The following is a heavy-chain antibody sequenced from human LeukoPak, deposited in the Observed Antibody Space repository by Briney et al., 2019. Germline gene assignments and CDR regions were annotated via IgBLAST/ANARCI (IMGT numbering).Heavy chain of an antibody. CDR1: GFTFSSFW. Sequence: GGSLRLSCEASGFTFSSFWMHWVRQAPGKGLVWVARIKGDGITTNYADPAKGRFTVSRDNAKNTVYLQMNSLRAEDTAVYYCAKDLHDIAADYWGQGTLVTVAS. D-gene: IGHD2-15*01. V-gene: IGHV3-74*01. J-gene: IGHJ4*02. CDR2: IKGDGITT. CDR3: AKDLHDIAADY.